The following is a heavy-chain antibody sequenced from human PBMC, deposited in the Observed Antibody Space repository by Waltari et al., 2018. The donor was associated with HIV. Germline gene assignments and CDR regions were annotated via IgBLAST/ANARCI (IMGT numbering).Heavy chain of an antibody. V-gene: IGHV1-46*03. J-gene: IGHJ4*02. CDR2: INPSGGST. D-gene: IGHD3-3*01. CDR1: GYTFTSYY. Sequence: QVQLVQSGAEVTKPGASVKVSCKASGYTFTSYYMHWVRQAPGQGLEWMGIINPSGGSTSYAQKFQGRVTMTRDTSTSTVYMELSSLRSEDTAVYYCARGDDFWSGYYGDFDYWGQGTLVTVSS. CDR3: ARGDDFWSGYYGDFDY.